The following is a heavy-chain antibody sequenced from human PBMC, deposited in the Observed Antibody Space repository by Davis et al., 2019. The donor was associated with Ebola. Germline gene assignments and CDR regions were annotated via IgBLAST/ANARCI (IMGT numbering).Heavy chain of an antibody. J-gene: IGHJ6*02. D-gene: IGHD5-18*01. CDR2: IHSYGST. CDR3: AREGAMEGGDGMDV. CDR1: GFTFSNAW. V-gene: IGHV3-53*01. Sequence: GESLKISCAASGFTFSNAWMSWVRQAPGKGLEWVSVIHSYGSTYYADSVKGRFTISRDNSKNTLYLQMNSLRAEDTAVYYCAREGAMEGGDGMDVWGQGTTVIVSS.